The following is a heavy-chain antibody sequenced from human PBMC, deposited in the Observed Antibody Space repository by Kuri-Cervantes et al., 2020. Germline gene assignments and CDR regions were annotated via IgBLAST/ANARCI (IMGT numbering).Heavy chain of an antibody. Sequence: ASVKVSCKASGYTFTGYYIHRVRQAPGQGLEWMGWINPNSDGTNYAQKFQGWVTINRDTSISTAYMEMRRLTSDDTAVYYCASGDYPGEYYYYGMDVWGQGTTVTVSS. D-gene: IGHD4-17*01. CDR2: INPNSDGT. V-gene: IGHV1-2*04. J-gene: IGHJ6*02. CDR3: ASGDYPGEYYYYGMDV. CDR1: GYTFTGYY.